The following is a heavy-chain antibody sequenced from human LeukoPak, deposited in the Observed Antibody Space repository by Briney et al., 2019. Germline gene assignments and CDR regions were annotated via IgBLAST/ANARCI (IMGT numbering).Heavy chain of an antibody. Sequence: ASVNVSCKASGYTFTIYGVSWVRQAPGQGREWMGWISTYTGDTKYAQKLQGRLTMTTDTSASTAFMELRSLTSDDTAVYYCTRATIPAAGIDYWGQGTLVTVSS. CDR2: ISTYTGDT. CDR3: TRATIPAAGIDY. J-gene: IGHJ4*02. V-gene: IGHV1-18*01. CDR1: GYTFTIYG. D-gene: IGHD6-13*01.